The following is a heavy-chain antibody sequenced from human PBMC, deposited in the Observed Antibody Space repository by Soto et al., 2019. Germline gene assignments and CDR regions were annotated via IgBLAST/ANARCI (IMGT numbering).Heavy chain of an antibody. D-gene: IGHD2-8*01. V-gene: IGHV3-23*01. Sequence: GGSLRLSCAASGFTFSSYAMSWVRQAPGKGLEWVSAISGSGGSTYYADSVKGRFTISRDNSKNTLYLQMNSLRAEDTAVYYCVQDSGSFTYGVCFCDMDVWGQGTTVTVSS. J-gene: IGHJ6*02. CDR2: ISGSGGST. CDR3: VQDSGSFTYGVCFCDMDV. CDR1: GFTFSSYA.